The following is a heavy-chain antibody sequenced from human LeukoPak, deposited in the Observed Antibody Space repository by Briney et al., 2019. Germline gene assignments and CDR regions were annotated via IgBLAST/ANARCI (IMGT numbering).Heavy chain of an antibody. J-gene: IGHJ3*01. Sequence: GSLRLSCAASGFTFSDHFMDWVRQAPGKGLEWVGRIRKKVNSYTTEYAASVKGRFTFSRDDSKNSVYLQMNSLETEDTAVYYCARVYPITGPNDALDFWGQGTMVTVSS. CDR2: IRKKVNSYTT. D-gene: IGHD1-20*01. CDR1: GFTFSDHF. CDR3: ARVYPITGPNDALDF. V-gene: IGHV3-72*01.